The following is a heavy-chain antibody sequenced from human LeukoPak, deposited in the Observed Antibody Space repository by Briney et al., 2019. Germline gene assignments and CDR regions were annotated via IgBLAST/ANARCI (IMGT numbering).Heavy chain of an antibody. Sequence: AGGSLRLSRAASGFTFSSYGMHWVRQAPGKGLEWVAVISYDGSNKYYADSVKGRFTISRDNSKNTLYLQMNSLRAEDTAVYYCAKDDYGDYARYYYYYGMDVWGQGTTVTVSS. CDR2: ISYDGSNK. D-gene: IGHD4-17*01. J-gene: IGHJ6*02. CDR1: GFTFSSYG. V-gene: IGHV3-30*18. CDR3: AKDDYGDYARYYYYYGMDV.